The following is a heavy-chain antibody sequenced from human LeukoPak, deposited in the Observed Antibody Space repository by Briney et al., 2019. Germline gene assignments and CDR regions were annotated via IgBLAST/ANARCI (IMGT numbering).Heavy chain of an antibody. J-gene: IGHJ4*02. V-gene: IGHV3-74*01. CDR2: IKSDGSST. CDR1: GFTFSSYW. D-gene: IGHD3-10*01. Sequence: GGSLRLSCAASGFTFSSYWMHWVRQAPGKGLVWVSRIKSDGSSTTYADSVKGRFTISRDNAKNTLYLQMNGLRAEDTAVYYCATNYYGSGPDHWGQGTLVTVSS. CDR3: ATNYYGSGPDH.